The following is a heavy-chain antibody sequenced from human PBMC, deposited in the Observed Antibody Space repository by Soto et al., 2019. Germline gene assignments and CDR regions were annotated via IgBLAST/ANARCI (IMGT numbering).Heavy chain of an antibody. CDR3: AREPPYSSSWYSNYYYYGMDV. J-gene: IGHJ6*02. D-gene: IGHD6-13*01. Sequence: ASVKVSCKASGYTFTSYGISWVRQAPGQGLEWMGWISAYNGNTNYAQKLQGRVTMTTDTSTSTAYMELRSLRSDDTAVYYCAREPPYSSSWYSNYYYYGMDVWGQGTTVTVS. V-gene: IGHV1-18*01. CDR1: GYTFTSYG. CDR2: ISAYNGNT.